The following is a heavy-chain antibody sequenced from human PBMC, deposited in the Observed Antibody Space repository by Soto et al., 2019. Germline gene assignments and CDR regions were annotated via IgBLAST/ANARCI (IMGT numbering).Heavy chain of an antibody. Sequence: GWSLRLSCVGSGFIFSNNGMHLVRQTPGKGLEWVAFLSYDGSETFYADYVKGRFTVSRDNSKNTLFLHMRNLRRDDTAVYYCSIVRVADSALEHWGQGTLVTVSS. J-gene: IGHJ4*02. CDR2: LSYDGSET. CDR3: SIVRVADSALEH. D-gene: IGHD3-10*02. CDR1: GFIFSNNG. V-gene: IGHV3-30*03.